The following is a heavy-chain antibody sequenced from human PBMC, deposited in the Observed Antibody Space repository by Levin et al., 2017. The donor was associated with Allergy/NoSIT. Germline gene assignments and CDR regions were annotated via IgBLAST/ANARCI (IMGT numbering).Heavy chain of an antibody. CDR2: ISGSSSYI. J-gene: IGHJ4*02. V-gene: IGHV3-21*01. Sequence: SCAASGFTFSTSHMDWVRQAPGKGLEWVSSISGSSSYIYYADSVKGRFTISRDNAKNSLYLQMSSLRAEDTAVYYCARDRGGGSGNHDYWGQGTLVTVSS. CDR1: GFTFSTSH. D-gene: IGHD3-10*01. CDR3: ARDRGGGSGNHDY.